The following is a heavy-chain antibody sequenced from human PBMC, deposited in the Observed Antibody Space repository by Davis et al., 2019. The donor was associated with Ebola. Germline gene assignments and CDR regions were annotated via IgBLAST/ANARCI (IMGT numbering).Heavy chain of an antibody. CDR1: GDSISNYY. CDR2: IYSSGGA. CDR3: ARLPGLYCSGGSCYSVFDF. Sequence: PSETLSLTCTVSGDSISNYYWGWIRQPPGKRLEWIASIYSSGGANYNPSLKSRATISIDTSKHQFSLKLSAVTAADTAVYYCARLPGLYCSGGSCYSVFDFWGQGTLVTVSS. V-gene: IGHV4-59*01. J-gene: IGHJ4*02. D-gene: IGHD2-15*01.